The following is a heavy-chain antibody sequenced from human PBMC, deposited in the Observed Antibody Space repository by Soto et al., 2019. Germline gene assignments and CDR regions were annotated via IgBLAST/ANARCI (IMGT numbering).Heavy chain of an antibody. D-gene: IGHD1-7*01. CDR3: ARDLYPELELPIFDI. CDR2: ISSSGSTI. CDR1: GFTFSDYY. V-gene: IGHV3-11*04. Sequence: QVQLVESGGGLVKPGGSLRLSCAASGFTFSDYYMSWIRQAPGKGPEWGSYISSSGSTIYYADSVKGRFTISRDNAKNSMYLQMNSLRAEDTAVYYCARDLYPELELPIFDIWGQGTMVTVSS. J-gene: IGHJ3*02.